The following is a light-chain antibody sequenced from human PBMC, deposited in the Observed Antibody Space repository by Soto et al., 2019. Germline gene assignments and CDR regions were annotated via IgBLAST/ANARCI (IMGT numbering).Light chain of an antibody. CDR2: GAS. J-gene: IGKJ2*01. CDR3: QHYNYWPYT. V-gene: IGKV1-5*01. CDR1: QSISSW. Sequence: DIQMTQSPSTLSASVGDRVTITCRASQSISSWLAWYQQKPGKAPKLLIYGASILQSGVPSRFSGRGSGTLFTLTISSLQSEDFAVYYCQHYNYWPYTFGQGTKVDIK.